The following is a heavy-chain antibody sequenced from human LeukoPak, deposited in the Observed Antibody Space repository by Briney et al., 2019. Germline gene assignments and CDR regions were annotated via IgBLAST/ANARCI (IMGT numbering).Heavy chain of an antibody. CDR1: GYTFTGYY. Sequence: ASVKVSCKASGYTFTGYYIHWVRQAPGQGLEWMGIINPSGGSTNYAQKFQGRVTITADESTSTAYMELSSLRSEDTAVYYCARDAGYSSGCDYWGQGTLVTVSS. CDR2: INPSGGST. V-gene: IGHV1-46*01. CDR3: ARDAGYSSGCDY. D-gene: IGHD6-19*01. J-gene: IGHJ4*02.